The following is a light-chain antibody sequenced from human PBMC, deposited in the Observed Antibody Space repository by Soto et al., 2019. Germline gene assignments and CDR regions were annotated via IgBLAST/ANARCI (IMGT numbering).Light chain of an antibody. Sequence: EIQMTQSPPSLFSSVGDRVTITCLTSQNINNCLNWYQQKPGKAPKLLIYEASSLESGVPSRFSGSGSGTEFTLTISGLQPDDFASYYCQQYNSYPITFGQGTRLEI. J-gene: IGKJ5*01. V-gene: IGKV1-5*01. CDR3: QQYNSYPIT. CDR2: EAS. CDR1: QNINNC.